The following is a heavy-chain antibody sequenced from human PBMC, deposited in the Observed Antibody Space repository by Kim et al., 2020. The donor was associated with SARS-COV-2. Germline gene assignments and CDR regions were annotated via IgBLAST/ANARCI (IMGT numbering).Heavy chain of an antibody. CDR2: INPNSGGT. V-gene: IGHV1-2*04. CDR1: GYTFTGYY. J-gene: IGHJ6*02. Sequence: ASVKVSCKASGYTFTGYYMHWVRQAPGQGLEWMGWINPNSGGTNYAQKFQGWVTMTRDTSISTAYMELSRLRSDDTAVYYCARSFRFAGLGLIYGSESPYGMDVWGQGTTVTVSS. D-gene: IGHD3-10*01. CDR3: ARSFRFAGLGLIYGSESPYGMDV.